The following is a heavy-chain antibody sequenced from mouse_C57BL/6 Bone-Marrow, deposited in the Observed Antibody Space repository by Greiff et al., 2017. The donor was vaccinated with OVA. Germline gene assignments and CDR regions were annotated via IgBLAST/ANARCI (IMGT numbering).Heavy chain of an antibody. D-gene: IGHD1-1*01. J-gene: IGHJ2*01. CDR3: AGTCVTTVVAVGC. CDR1: GFTFSDYG. Sequence: EVMLVESGGGLVKPGGSLKLSCAASGFTFSDYGMHWVRQAPEKGLEWVAYISSGNSTIYYADTVKGRFTISRDNAKNTLFLQMTSLRSEDTAMYYCAGTCVTTVVAVGCWGQGTTRAVSS. CDR2: ISSGNSTI. V-gene: IGHV5-17*01.